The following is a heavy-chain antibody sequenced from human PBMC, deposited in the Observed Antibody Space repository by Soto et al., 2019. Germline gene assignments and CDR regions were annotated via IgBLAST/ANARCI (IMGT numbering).Heavy chain of an antibody. V-gene: IGHV4-30-4*01. CDR2: IYYSGST. CDR3: VRGDPGACSSSSCSDAFDL. Sequence: QGQLQESGPGLVKPSQTLSLTCTVSGGSISSGDYYWKWIRQPPGKGLEWIGSIYYSGSTYYSPSLKSRVPLSVGMSKYQFSLELGLVTAADTAVYYCVRGDPGACSSSSCSDAFDLWGRGTMVAVSS. D-gene: IGHD2-2*01. J-gene: IGHJ3*01. CDR1: GGSISSGDYY.